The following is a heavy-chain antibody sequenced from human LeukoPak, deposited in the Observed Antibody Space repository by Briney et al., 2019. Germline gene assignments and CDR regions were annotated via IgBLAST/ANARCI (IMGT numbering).Heavy chain of an antibody. Sequence: ASVKVSCKASGGTFSSYAISWVRQAPGQGLEWMGWISAYNGNTNYAQKLQGRVTMTTDTSTSTAYMELRSLRSDDTAVYYCARDSGSGSYSPYYYGMDVWGQGTTVTVSS. CDR3: ARDSGSGSYSPYYYGMDV. CDR2: ISAYNGNT. V-gene: IGHV1-18*01. CDR1: GGTFSSYA. J-gene: IGHJ6*02. D-gene: IGHD3-10*01.